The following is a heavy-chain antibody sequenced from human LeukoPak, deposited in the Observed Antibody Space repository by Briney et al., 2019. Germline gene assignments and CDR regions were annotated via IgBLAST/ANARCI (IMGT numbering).Heavy chain of an antibody. CDR3: AREAGYCSSTSCYDWFDP. D-gene: IGHD2-2*01. CDR1: GGSISSYY. Sequence: MASETLSLTCTVSGGSISSYYWSWIRQPPGKGLEWIGYIYYSGSTNYNPSLKSRVTISVDTSKNQFSLKLSSVTAADTAVYYCAREAGYCSSTSCYDWFDPWGQGTLVTVSS. V-gene: IGHV4-59*12. J-gene: IGHJ5*02. CDR2: IYYSGST.